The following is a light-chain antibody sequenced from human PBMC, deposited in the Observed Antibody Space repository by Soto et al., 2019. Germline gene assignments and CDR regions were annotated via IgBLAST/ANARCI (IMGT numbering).Light chain of an antibody. CDR1: QSISTF. J-gene: IGKJ4*01. Sequence: DIQMTQSPSSLSASVGDRVTITCRASQSISTFLNWYQQKPGKAPKVLIYAAFSLQSGVPSRFSGSGSGTDFTLTISSLQPEDFATYYCQQSYSIPRTFGGGTKVEIK. CDR2: AAF. CDR3: QQSYSIPRT. V-gene: IGKV1-39*01.